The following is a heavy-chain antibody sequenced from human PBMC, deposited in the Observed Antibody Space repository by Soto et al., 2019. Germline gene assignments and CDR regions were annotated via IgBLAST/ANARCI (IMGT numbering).Heavy chain of an antibody. D-gene: IGHD6-6*01. CDR3: AREGQLVPQFDY. CDR2: IIPILGIA. Sequence: QVQLVQSGAEVKKPGSSVKVSCNACGGTFSSYTISWVRQAPGQGLEWMGRIIPILGIANYAQKFQGRVTITADKSTSTAYMELSSLRSEDTAVYYCAREGQLVPQFDYWGQGTLVTVSS. V-gene: IGHV1-69*08. J-gene: IGHJ4*02. CDR1: GGTFSSYT.